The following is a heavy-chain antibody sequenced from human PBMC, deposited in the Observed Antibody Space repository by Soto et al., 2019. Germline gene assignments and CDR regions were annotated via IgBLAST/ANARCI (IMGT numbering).Heavy chain of an antibody. CDR2: MNPNSGNT. CDR1: GYTFTSYD. J-gene: IGHJ6*02. CDR3: AGGTLLYYYGSGSYYNVRGMDV. V-gene: IGHV1-8*01. D-gene: IGHD3-10*01. Sequence: GASVKVSCKASGYTFTSYDINWVRQATGQGLEWMGWMNPNSGNTGYAQKFQGRVTMTRNTSISTAYMELSSLRSEDTAVYYCAGGTLLYYYGSGSYYNVRGMDVWGQGTTVTVSS.